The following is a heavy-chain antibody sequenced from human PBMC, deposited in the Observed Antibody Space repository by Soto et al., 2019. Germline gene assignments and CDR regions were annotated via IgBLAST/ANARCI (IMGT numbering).Heavy chain of an antibody. CDR2: ISAYNGNT. D-gene: IGHD2-21*02. Sequence: QVQLVQSGAEVKKPGASVKVSCKASGYTFTSYGISWVRQAPGQGLEWMGGISAYNGNTNYAQKLQGRVTMTTDTSTSTAYMELRSLRSDDTAVYYCAREPLNCGCDCYPEGGIDYWGQGTLVTVSS. CDR1: GYTFTSYG. V-gene: IGHV1-18*04. J-gene: IGHJ4*02. CDR3: AREPLNCGCDCYPEGGIDY.